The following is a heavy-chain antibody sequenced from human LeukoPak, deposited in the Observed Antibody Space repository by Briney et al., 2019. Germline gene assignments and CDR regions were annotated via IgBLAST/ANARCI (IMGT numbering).Heavy chain of an antibody. CDR1: GGSFSGYY. J-gene: IGHJ4*02. V-gene: IGHV3-11*04. Sequence: LSLTCGVHGGSFSGYYCNWIRQSPGKGLEWVSYISSSSSTIYYADSVKGRFTISRDNAKNSLYLQMNSLRAEDTAVYYCARDPGAVAGPIDYWGQGTLVTVSS. CDR2: ISSSSSTI. D-gene: IGHD6-19*01. CDR3: ARDPGAVAGPIDY.